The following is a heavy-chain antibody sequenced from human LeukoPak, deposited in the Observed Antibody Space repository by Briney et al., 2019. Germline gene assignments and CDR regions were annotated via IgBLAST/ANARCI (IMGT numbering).Heavy chain of an antibody. CDR1: GFTFSSYF. V-gene: IGHV3-74*01. CDR2: INTDGSST. CDR3: VREFRIVEAGPFDY. Sequence: GGSLRLSCGASGFTFSSYFMHWVRQDPGKGLMWVSRINTDGSSTNYADSVKGRFTISRDNAKSTVNLQMNSLRAEDTAVYYCVREFRIVEAGPFDYWGQGILVTVSS. J-gene: IGHJ4*02. D-gene: IGHD6-13*01.